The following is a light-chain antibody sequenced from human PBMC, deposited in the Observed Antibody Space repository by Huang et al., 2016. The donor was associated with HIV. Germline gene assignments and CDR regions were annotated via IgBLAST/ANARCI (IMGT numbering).Light chain of an antibody. Sequence: DIVMTQSPDSLAVSLGERTTISCKSSQNLLHTSDNKNYLAWYQQKTRQPPKLLLSWASTREAGVPERFRGSGSGTDFSLTISSLQAEDVAVYNCQQYHSTPWTFGQGTKVEI. J-gene: IGKJ1*01. CDR3: QQYHSTPWT. V-gene: IGKV4-1*01. CDR2: WAS. CDR1: QNLLHTSDNKNY.